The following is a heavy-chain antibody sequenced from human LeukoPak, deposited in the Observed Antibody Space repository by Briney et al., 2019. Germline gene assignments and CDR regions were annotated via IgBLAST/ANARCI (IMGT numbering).Heavy chain of an antibody. CDR1: GASISSYY. J-gene: IGHJ4*02. Sequence: PSETLPLTCSVSGASISSYYWSWIRQPPGKGLEWIGYVYYSGSANYNPSLKSRVTISVDTSKNQFSLKLSSVTAADTAVYYCARHEKLGQFDYWGQGTLVTVSS. CDR3: ARHEKLGQFDY. D-gene: IGHD3-10*01. V-gene: IGHV4-59*08. CDR2: VYYSGSA.